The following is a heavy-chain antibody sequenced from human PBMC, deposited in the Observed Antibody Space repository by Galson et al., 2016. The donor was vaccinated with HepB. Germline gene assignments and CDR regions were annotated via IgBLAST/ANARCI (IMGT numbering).Heavy chain of an antibody. Sequence: SLRLSCAASGFTFSSYAMTWVRQTPGKGLEWVSSISGNGGAKYYADSVKGRFSISRDNSKNTLNLQMNSLRAEDTAEYYCAKDTRSGSYYNWLDNWGQGTLVTVSS. J-gene: IGHJ5*02. CDR3: AKDTRSGSYYNWLDN. CDR2: ISGNGGAK. V-gene: IGHV3-23*01. CDR1: GFTFSSYA. D-gene: IGHD3-10*01.